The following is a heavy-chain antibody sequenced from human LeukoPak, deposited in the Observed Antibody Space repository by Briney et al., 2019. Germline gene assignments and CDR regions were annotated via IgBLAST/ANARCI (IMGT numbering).Heavy chain of an antibody. CDR2: IWYDGSNK. J-gene: IGHJ4*02. CDR1: GFTFSSYG. D-gene: IGHD3-22*01. V-gene: IGHV3-33*06. Sequence: PGGSLRLSCAASGFTFSSYGMHWVRQAPGKGLEWVAVIWYDGSNKYYADSVKGRFTISRDNSKNTLYLQMNSLRAEDTAVYYCAKGLGEDSSGPLVDYWGQGTLVTVSS. CDR3: AKGLGEDSSGPLVDY.